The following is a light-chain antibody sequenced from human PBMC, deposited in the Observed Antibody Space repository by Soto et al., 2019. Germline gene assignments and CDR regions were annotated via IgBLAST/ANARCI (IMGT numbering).Light chain of an antibody. CDR2: GAS. Sequence: EIVLTQSPGTLSLSPGERATLSCRASQSVSSSYLAWYQQKPGQAPRLLIYGASSRATGIPDRISGSGSGTDFTLTISRLKPEDSAVYYCQQYGRSALTFGGGTKVEIK. CDR3: QQYGRSALT. V-gene: IGKV3-20*01. J-gene: IGKJ4*01. CDR1: QSVSSSY.